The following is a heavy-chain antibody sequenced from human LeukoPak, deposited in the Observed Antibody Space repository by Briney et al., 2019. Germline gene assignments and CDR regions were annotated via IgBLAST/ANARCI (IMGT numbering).Heavy chain of an antibody. CDR2: INPSGGST. CDR1: GYTFINYY. J-gene: IGHJ4*02. V-gene: IGHV1-46*01. Sequence: ASVKVSCTASGYTFINYYMHWVRQAPGQGLEWMGIINPSGGSTRYAQKFQGRVTMTRDTSTSTAYMELSRLRSDDTAVYYCARDGDLAYCGGDCYSFDYWGQGTLVTVSS. CDR3: ARDGDLAYCGGDCYSFDY. D-gene: IGHD2-21*02.